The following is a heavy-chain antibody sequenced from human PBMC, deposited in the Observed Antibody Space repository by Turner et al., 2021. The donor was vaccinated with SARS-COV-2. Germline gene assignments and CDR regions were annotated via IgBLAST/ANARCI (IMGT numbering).Heavy chain of an antibody. J-gene: IGHJ4*01. Sequence: QVQLVASGGGVVQRGRSLRLSCAASGFPFSNYGMFWVRQAPGKGLEWVALISYDGSNKHYADSVKGRFTISRDNSKNTLFLQMYSLRAEDTAVYYCVKGGSGWSMEFDYWGHGTLVTVSS. V-gene: IGHV3-30*18. D-gene: IGHD6-19*01. CDR1: GFPFSNYG. CDR2: ISYDGSNK. CDR3: VKGGSGWSMEFDY.